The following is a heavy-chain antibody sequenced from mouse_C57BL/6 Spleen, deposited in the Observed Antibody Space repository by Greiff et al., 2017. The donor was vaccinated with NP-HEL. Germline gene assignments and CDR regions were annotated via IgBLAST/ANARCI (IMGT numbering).Heavy chain of an antibody. CDR3: VRLLTGSFAY. D-gene: IGHD4-1*01. CDR1: VFSFNTYA. V-gene: IGHV10-1*01. Sequence: EVKVVESGGGLVQPKGSLKLSCAASVFSFNTYAMNWVRQAPGKGLEWVARISSKSNNYATYYADSVKDRFTISRDDSESMLYLQMNNLKTEDTAMYYCVRLLTGSFAYWGQGTLVTVSA. CDR2: ISSKSNNYAT. J-gene: IGHJ3*01.